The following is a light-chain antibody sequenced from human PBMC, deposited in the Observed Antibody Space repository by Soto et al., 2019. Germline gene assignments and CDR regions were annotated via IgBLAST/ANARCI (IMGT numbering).Light chain of an antibody. Sequence: QSVLTQPPSVSGAPGQRVTISCTGSSSNIGAGYDVHWYQQLPGTAPKLLIYGNSNRPSGVPDRFSGSKSGTSASLAITGLQAEDEAGYYCQSYVSSLSGYVVFGGGTKLIVL. J-gene: IGLJ2*01. CDR3: QSYVSSLSGYVV. CDR1: SSNIGAGYD. CDR2: GNS. V-gene: IGLV1-40*01.